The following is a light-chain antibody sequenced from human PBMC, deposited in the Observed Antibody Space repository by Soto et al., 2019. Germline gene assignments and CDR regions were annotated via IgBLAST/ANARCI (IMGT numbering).Light chain of an antibody. CDR2: DAS. Sequence: DHQITQSPSTLACFLGDRVPITCPASQSIGRWLAWYQQKPGKAPKLLIYDASSLESGVPSRFSGSGSGTEFTLTISSLQPDDFATYYCQQYNTYSPERTFGQGTKVDIK. J-gene: IGKJ1*01. CDR3: QQYNTYSPERT. V-gene: IGKV1-5*01. CDR1: QSIGRW.